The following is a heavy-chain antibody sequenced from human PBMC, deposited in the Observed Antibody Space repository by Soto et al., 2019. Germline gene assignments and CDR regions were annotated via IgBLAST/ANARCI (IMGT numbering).Heavy chain of an antibody. D-gene: IGHD7-27*01. J-gene: IGHJ4*02. CDR2: ISAYNGNT. CDR3: ARELGRSALDY. V-gene: IGHV1-18*01. Sequence: QVQLVQSGAEVQKPGASVKVSCKASAYTFTSYGICWVRQAPGQGLEWMGLISAYNGNTNYAQKLQGRVTMTTDTSSSIASLALGRLISDNTAVYDCARELGRSALDYWGQGTLVTVSS. CDR1: AYTFTSYG.